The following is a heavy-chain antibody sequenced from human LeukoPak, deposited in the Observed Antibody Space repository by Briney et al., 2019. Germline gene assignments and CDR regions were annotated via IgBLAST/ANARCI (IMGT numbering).Heavy chain of an antibody. CDR1: GFTFSTYG. V-gene: IGHV3-30*02. Sequence: GGSLRLSCAASGFTFSTYGMYWVRQAPGKGLEWVAFISYDGSKKYYADSVNGRFTVSRDDSENTLYLQTNSLRAEDTAFYYCAKAYAGYDLGGSYYLGYWGQGTLVTVSS. J-gene: IGHJ4*02. CDR3: AKAYAGYDLGGSYYLGY. D-gene: IGHD5-12*01. CDR2: ISYDGSKK.